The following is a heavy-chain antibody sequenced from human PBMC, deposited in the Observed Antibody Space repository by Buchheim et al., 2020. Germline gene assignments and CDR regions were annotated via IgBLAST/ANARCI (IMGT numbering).Heavy chain of an antibody. CDR2: ISYDGSNK. CDR3: ASRIAAAGTGGFDYYYGMDV. Sequence: QVQLVESGGGVVQPGRSLRLSCAASGFTFSSYAMHWVRQAPGKGLEWVAVISYDGSNKYYADSVKGRFTISRNNSKNTLYLQMNSLRAEETAVYYCASRIAAAGTGGFDYYYGMDVWGQGTT. CDR1: GFTFSSYA. D-gene: IGHD6-13*01. J-gene: IGHJ6*02. V-gene: IGHV3-30-3*01.